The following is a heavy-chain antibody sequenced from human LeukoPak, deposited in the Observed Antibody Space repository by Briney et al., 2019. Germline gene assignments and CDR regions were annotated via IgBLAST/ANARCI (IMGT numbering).Heavy chain of an antibody. J-gene: IGHJ6*02. V-gene: IGHV3-33*01. Sequence: GGSLRLSCAASGFTFSSYGMHWVRQAPGKGLEWVAVIWYDGSNKYYADSVKGRFTISRDNSKNTLYLQMNSLRAEDTAVYYCARDGVSPSGYGMDVWGQGTTVTVSS. CDR2: IWYDGSNK. CDR3: ARDGVSPSGYGMDV. D-gene: IGHD6-6*01. CDR1: GFTFSSYG.